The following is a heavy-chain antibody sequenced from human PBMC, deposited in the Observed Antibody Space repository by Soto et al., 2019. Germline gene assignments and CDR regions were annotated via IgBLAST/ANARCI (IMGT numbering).Heavy chain of an antibody. J-gene: IGHJ4*02. Sequence: GGSLRLSCAASGFTFSSYSMNWVRQAPGKGLEWVSYISSSSSTIYYADSVKGRFTISRDKARNSLYLQMNSLRDEDTAVYYCARDAVQRRDGYNAIDYWGQGTLVTVSS. CDR2: ISSSSSTI. CDR1: GFTFSSYS. D-gene: IGHD5-12*01. V-gene: IGHV3-48*02. CDR3: ARDAVQRRDGYNAIDY.